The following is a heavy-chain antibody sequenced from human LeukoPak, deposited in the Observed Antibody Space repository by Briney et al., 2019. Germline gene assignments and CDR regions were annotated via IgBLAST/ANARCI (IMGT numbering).Heavy chain of an antibody. V-gene: IGHV4-34*01. CDR3: ARVSRGCSSTSCPRYYYYYYMDV. Sequence: KTSETLSLTCAVYGGSFSGYYWSWIRQPPGKGLEWIGEINHSGSTNYNPSLKSRVTISVDTSKNQFSLKLSSVTAADTAVYYCARVSRGCSSTSCPRYYYYYYMDVWGKGTTVTVSS. CDR2: INHSGST. D-gene: IGHD2-2*01. J-gene: IGHJ6*03. CDR1: GGSFSGYY.